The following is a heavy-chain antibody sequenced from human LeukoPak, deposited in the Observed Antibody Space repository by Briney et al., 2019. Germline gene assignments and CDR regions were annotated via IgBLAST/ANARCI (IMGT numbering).Heavy chain of an antibody. Sequence: AGGSLRLSCAASGFTFSSYSMNWVRQAPGKGLEWVSYISSSSSTIYYADSVKGRFTISRDNAKNSLYLQMNSLRAEDTAVYYCARDLGGVVPAAFDYWGQGTLVTVSS. V-gene: IGHV3-48*04. J-gene: IGHJ4*02. D-gene: IGHD2-2*01. CDR1: GFTFSSYS. CDR2: ISSSSSTI. CDR3: ARDLGGVVPAAFDY.